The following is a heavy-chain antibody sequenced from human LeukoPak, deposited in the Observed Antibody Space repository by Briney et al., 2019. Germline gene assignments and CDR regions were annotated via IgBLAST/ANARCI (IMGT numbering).Heavy chain of an antibody. CDR2: INSDGSST. CDR3: ARAVPAARGALGY. D-gene: IGHD2-2*01. CDR1: GFRFHDYG. V-gene: IGHV3-74*01. J-gene: IGHJ4*02. Sequence: GGSLRLSCAASGFRFHDYGMHWVRQAPGKGLVWVSRINSDGSSTSYADSVKGRFTISRDNAKNTLYLQMNSLRAEDTAVYYCARAVPAARGALGYWGQGTLVTVSS.